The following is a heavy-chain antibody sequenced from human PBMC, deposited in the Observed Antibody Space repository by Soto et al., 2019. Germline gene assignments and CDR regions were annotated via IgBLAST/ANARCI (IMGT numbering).Heavy chain of an antibody. Sequence: QVQLVQSGAEVKKPGSSMKVSCKSSGGTFSSYAISWVRQAPGQGLEWMGGIIPIFGTANYAQKFQGRVTITADESTSTVYMELSSLRSEDTAVYYCAREGASSSWGPEGFFDYWGQGPLVTGSS. V-gene: IGHV1-69*01. CDR2: IIPIFGTA. CDR3: AREGASSSWGPEGFFDY. J-gene: IGHJ4*02. D-gene: IGHD6-13*01. CDR1: GGTFSSYA.